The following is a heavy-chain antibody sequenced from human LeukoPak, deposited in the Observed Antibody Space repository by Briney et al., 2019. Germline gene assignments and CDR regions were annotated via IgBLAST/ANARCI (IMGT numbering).Heavy chain of an antibody. CDR2: IVVGSGNT. CDR3: ASLNPGIAAAGTEPGFDY. V-gene: IGHV1-58*02. J-gene: IGHJ4*02. CDR1: GFTFTSSA. D-gene: IGHD6-13*01. Sequence: ASVKVSCKASGFTFTSSAMQWVRQARGQRLEWIGWIVVGSGNTNYAQKFQERVTITTDESTSTAYMELSSLRSEDTAVYYCASLNPGIAAAGTEPGFDYWGQGTLVTVSS.